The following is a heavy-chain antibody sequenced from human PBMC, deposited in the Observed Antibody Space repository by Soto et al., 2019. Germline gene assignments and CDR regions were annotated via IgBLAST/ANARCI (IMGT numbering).Heavy chain of an antibody. CDR3: AMGYCTNGVCYSFDY. J-gene: IGHJ4*02. Sequence: QVQLVQSGAEVKKPGASVKVSCKASGYTFTSYAMHWVRQAPGQRLEWMGWINAGNGNTKYSQKFQGRVTITRDTSASTAYMELSSLRSEDTAVYYCAMGYCTNGVCYSFDYWGQGTLVTVSS. CDR1: GYTFTSYA. CDR2: INAGNGNT. V-gene: IGHV1-3*01. D-gene: IGHD2-8*01.